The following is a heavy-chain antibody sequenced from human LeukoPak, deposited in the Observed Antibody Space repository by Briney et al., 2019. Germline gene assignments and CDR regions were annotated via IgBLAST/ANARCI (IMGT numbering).Heavy chain of an antibody. J-gene: IGHJ4*02. CDR2: ISDSGGST. Sequence: PGGSLRLSCAASGFTFSNYAVNWVRQAPGKGLEWVSSISDSGGSTYYADSVKGRFTISRDNSKNTLYLQMNSLRAEDTAVYYCAKGVYSSSWYYFDYWGQGTLVTVSS. V-gene: IGHV3-23*01. D-gene: IGHD6-13*01. CDR3: AKGVYSSSWYYFDY. CDR1: GFTFSNYA.